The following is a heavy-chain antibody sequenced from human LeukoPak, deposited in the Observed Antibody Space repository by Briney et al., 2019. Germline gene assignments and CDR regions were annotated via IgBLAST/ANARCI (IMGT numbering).Heavy chain of an antibody. V-gene: IGHV3-13*04. CDR1: GFTFSSYD. CDR2: IDTVGDT. D-gene: IGHD3-22*01. CDR3: ARERMDDSSGKALQYLDY. J-gene: IGHJ4*02. Sequence: GGSLRLSCSASGFTFSSYDMHWVRQVTGKGLEWVSAIDTVGDTYYPGSVKGRFIISRENAKNSLYLQLNSLRACDTAVYYCARERMDDSSGKALQYLDYWGQGTLVTVSS.